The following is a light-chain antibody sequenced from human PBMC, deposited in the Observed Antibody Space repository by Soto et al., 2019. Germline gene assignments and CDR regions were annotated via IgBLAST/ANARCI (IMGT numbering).Light chain of an antibody. Sequence: EVVLTQSPGTLSLSPGERATLSCRASQSVSNNYFAWYQQKPGQAPRLLIFGSSDRATGISDRFSGSGSGTDFTLTISRLEPEDFAVYYCQHYGSSPPYTFGQGTKLEIK. CDR1: QSVSNNY. CDR2: GSS. CDR3: QHYGSSPPYT. J-gene: IGKJ2*01. V-gene: IGKV3-20*01.